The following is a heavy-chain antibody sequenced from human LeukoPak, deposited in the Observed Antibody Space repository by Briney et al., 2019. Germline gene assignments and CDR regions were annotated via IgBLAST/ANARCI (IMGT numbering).Heavy chain of an antibody. CDR3: ARDPAAGFDY. CDR2: ISSSSSYI. CDR1: GFTFSSYS. V-gene: IGHV3-21*01. J-gene: IGHJ4*02. D-gene: IGHD2-15*01. Sequence: PGGSLRLSCAASGFTFSSYSMNWVRQGPGKGLQWVSSISSSSSYIYYADSVKGRFTISRDNAKNSLYLQMNSLRAEDTAVYYCARDPAAGFDYWGQGTLVTVSS.